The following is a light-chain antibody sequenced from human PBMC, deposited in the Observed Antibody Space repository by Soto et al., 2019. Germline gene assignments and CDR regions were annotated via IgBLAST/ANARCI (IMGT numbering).Light chain of an antibody. Sequence: QSVLARPPSVSGAPGQKVTISCTGSSSNIGAGYDLHWYQQLPGTAPKLLLYGNSNRPSGVPDRFSGSKSGTSASLAITGLQAEDEADYYCQYYESSLSAYVFGTGTKVTVL. CDR1: SSNIGAGYD. V-gene: IGLV1-40*01. CDR2: GNS. J-gene: IGLJ1*01. CDR3: QYYESSLSAYV.